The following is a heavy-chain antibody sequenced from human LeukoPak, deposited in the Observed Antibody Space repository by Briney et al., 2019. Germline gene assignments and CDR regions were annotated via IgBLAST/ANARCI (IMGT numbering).Heavy chain of an antibody. D-gene: IGHD3-10*01. Sequence: PGGSLRLSCAASGFTFSSYTMNWVRQAPGKGLEWVSSISSSSSYIYYADSVKGRFVISRDNVKNSLYLQMNSLRDEDTAIYYCARDSVLDPWGQGTPVTASS. J-gene: IGHJ5*02. V-gene: IGHV3-21*01. CDR2: ISSSSSYI. CDR1: GFTFSSYT. CDR3: ARDSVLDP.